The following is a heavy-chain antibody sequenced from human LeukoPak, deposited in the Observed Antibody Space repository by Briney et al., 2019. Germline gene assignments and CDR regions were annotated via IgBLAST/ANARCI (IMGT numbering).Heavy chain of an antibody. J-gene: IGHJ4*02. CDR2: ISGSGGST. V-gene: IGHV3-23*01. CDR1: GFSFSNYG. CDR3: ATTRAEEESAYYYGSGCY. D-gene: IGHD3-10*01. Sequence: GGSLRLSCAASGFSFSNYGMNWVRQAPGKGLEWVSAISGSGGSTYYADSVKGRFTISRDNSKNTLYLQMNSLRAEDTALYYFATTRAEEESAYYYGSGCYWGQGTLATVSP.